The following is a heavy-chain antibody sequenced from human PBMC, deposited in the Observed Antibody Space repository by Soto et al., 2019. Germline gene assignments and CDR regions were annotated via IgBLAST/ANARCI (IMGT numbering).Heavy chain of an antibody. J-gene: IGHJ4*02. CDR2: ISYDGRNK. Sequence: QVQLVESGGGVVQPGRSLRLSCAASGFTFSSYAMHWVRQAPGKGLEWVAVISYDGRNKYYADSVKGRFTISIDNSKNTLYLQMNSLRAEDTAVYYCARNGEYSSSYYFDYCGQGNLVNVSS. V-gene: IGHV3-30*04. D-gene: IGHD6-6*01. CDR1: GFTFSSYA. CDR3: ARNGEYSSSYYFDY.